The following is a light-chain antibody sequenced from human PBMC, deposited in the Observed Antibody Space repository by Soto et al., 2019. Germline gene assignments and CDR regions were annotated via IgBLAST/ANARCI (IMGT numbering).Light chain of an antibody. J-gene: IGKJ2*01. CDR1: QRVSGW. Sequence: DIQVTQSPSTLSASVGDRVTITCRASQRVSGWLAWYQQKPGKAPKLLIHKASTLEGDVPSRFSGSGSETEFTLTISSLQPDDIATYYFLQYNILYTFGQGTKLEI. V-gene: IGKV1-5*03. CDR3: LQYNILYT. CDR2: KAS.